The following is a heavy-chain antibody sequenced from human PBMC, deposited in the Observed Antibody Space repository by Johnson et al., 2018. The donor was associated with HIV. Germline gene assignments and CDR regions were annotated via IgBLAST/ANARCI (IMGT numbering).Heavy chain of an antibody. CDR3: ARDITAARPSAFDI. J-gene: IGHJ3*02. CDR1: GFTFSSYA. CDR2: ISSDGRNK. D-gene: IGHD6-6*01. V-gene: IGHV3-30*04. Sequence: VESGGGVVQPGRSLRLSCAASGFTFSSYAMHWVRPAPGKGLEWVAVISSDGRNKYYADSVKGRFTISRDNSKTTLYLQMNSLRAEDTAVYYCARDITAARPSAFDIWGQGTMVTVSS.